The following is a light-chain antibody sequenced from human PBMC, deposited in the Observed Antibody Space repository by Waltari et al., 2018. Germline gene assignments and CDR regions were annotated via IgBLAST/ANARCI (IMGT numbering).Light chain of an antibody. J-gene: IGLJ3*02. CDR3: AAWDDSLNGWV. Sequence: QSVLTQPPSASGTPGQRVTLPCSGSSSHIGRTTVNWYQQLPGTAPKHFIYSTNQRPSGVPDRFSGSKSGTSASLAISGLQSEDEADYYCAAWDDSLNGWVFGGGTKLTVL. CDR2: STN. CDR1: SSHIGRTT. V-gene: IGLV1-44*01.